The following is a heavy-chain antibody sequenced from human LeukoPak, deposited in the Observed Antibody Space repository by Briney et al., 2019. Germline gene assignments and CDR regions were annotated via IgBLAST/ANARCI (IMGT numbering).Heavy chain of an antibody. V-gene: IGHV4-30-2*03. Sequence: PSQTLSLTCTVSGGSVNSAGYFWNWIRQRPGEGLEWIGYLYYDGGTSYSPSLKSRVTISVDTSKNQFSLKLSSVTAADTAVYYCARLWGFDPWGQGTLVTVSS. CDR1: GGSVNSAGYF. CDR3: ARLWGFDP. D-gene: IGHD7-27*01. CDR2: LYYDGGT. J-gene: IGHJ5*02.